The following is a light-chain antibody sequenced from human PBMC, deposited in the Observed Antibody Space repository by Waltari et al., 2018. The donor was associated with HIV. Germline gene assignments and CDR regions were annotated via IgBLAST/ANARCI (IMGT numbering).Light chain of an antibody. Sequence: IVLTQSPGTLSLSSGERVTLSCRASQSVGGNHLAWYQQRTGQAPRLLIYDTDRRATGIPDRFSGSGSGTDFTLTSGSLEPEDFAVYYCQQYGTSVTFGQGTRLEIK. CDR2: DTD. CDR3: QQYGTSVT. J-gene: IGKJ5*01. V-gene: IGKV3-20*01. CDR1: QSVGGNH.